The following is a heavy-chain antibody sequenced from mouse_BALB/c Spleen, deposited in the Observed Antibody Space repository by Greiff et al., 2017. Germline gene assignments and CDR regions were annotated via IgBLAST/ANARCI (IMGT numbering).Heavy chain of an antibody. J-gene: IGHJ2*01. V-gene: IGHV14-3*02. CDR2: IDPANGNT. Sequence: EVQLQQSGAELVKPGASVKLSCTASGFNIKDTYMHWVKQRPEQGLEWIGRIDPANGNTKYDPKFQGKATITADTSSNTAYLQLSSLTSEDTAVYYCARGFDYPFDDWGQGTTLTVSS. CDR1: GFNIKDTY. CDR3: ARGFDYPFDD. D-gene: IGHD2-4*01.